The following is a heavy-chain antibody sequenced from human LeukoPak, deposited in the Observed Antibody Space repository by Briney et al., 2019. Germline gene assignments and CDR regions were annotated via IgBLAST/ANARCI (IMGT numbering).Heavy chain of an antibody. D-gene: IGHD3-10*01. V-gene: IGHV3-23*01. J-gene: IGHJ4*02. CDR3: AKVHRAYDYDSGSYYDSGFDY. CDR2: ISGSGGST. CDR1: GFTFSSYA. Sequence: GGSLRLSCAASGFTFSSYAMSWVRQAPGKGLEWVSNISGSGGSTYYAASVKGRFTISRDNSKNTLYLQMNSLGAEDTAIYYCAKVHRAYDYDSGSYYDSGFDYWGQGTLVTVSS.